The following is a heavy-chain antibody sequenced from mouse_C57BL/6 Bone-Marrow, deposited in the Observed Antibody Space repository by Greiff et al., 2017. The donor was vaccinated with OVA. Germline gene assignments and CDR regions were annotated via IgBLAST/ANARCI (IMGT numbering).Heavy chain of an antibody. V-gene: IGHV7-3*01. CDR2: IRNKANGYTT. CDR3: ARYSGNYFDY. Sequence: EVQLVESGGGLVQPGGSLSLSCAASGFTFTDYYMSWVRQPPGKALEWVGFIRNKANGYTTEYSASVKGRFSISRDNSQSILYLQMNGLRAEDNATYYCARYSGNYFDYWGQGTTLTVSS. J-gene: IGHJ2*01. CDR1: GFTFTDYY. D-gene: IGHD1-1*01.